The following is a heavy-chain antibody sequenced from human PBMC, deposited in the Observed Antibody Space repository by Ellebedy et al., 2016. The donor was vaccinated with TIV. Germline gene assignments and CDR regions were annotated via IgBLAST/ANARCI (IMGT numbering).Heavy chain of an antibody. V-gene: IGHV5-51*01. Sequence: GESLKISCKGSGYSFTSYWNGWVRQMPGKGLGWMGIIYPGDSDTRYSPTFQGQITTPADKSISTAYLQWSSRKPSDTAMYYCARLARSGTLDYWGQGTLVTVSS. CDR2: IYPGDSDT. CDR1: GYSFTSYW. J-gene: IGHJ4*02. CDR3: ARLARSGTLDY. D-gene: IGHD1-1*01.